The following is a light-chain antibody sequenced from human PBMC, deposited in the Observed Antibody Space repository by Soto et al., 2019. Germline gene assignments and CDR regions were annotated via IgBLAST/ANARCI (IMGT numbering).Light chain of an antibody. CDR2: GNS. CDR1: SSNIGAGYD. V-gene: IGLV1-40*01. Sequence: QSVLTQPPSVSGAPGQRVTISCTGSSSNIGAGYDVHWCQQLPGTAPKLLMYGNSNRPSGVPDRFSGSKSGTSASLAITGLQAEDEADYYCQSYDNSLSGSWVFGGGTKLTVL. CDR3: QSYDNSLSGSWV. J-gene: IGLJ3*02.